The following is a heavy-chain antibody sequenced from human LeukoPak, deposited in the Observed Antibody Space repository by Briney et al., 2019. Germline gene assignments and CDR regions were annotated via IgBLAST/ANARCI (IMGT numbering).Heavy chain of an antibody. CDR1: GYTFTGYY. CDR2: INPNSGGT. V-gene: IGHV1-2*06. J-gene: IGHJ3*02. CDR3: ETYYYDSSGYYPVSGDALDI. Sequence: GASVKVSCKASGYTFTGYYMHWVRQAPGQGLEWMGRINPNSGGTNYAQKFQGRVTMTRDTSISTAYMELSRLRSDDTAVYYCETYYYDSSGYYPVSGDALDIWGQGTMVTVSS. D-gene: IGHD3-22*01.